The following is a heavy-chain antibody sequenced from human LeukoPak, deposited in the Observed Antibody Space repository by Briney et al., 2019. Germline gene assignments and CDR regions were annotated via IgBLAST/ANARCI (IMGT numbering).Heavy chain of an antibody. J-gene: IGHJ4*02. CDR2: INPNSGGT. D-gene: IGHD1-7*01. CDR1: GYTFTGYY. CDR3: ARDDNWNYSSEAHYSHPNFDY. Sequence: ASVKVSCKASGYTFTGYYMHWVRQAPGQGLEWMGRINPNSGGTNYAQKFQGRVTMTRDTSISTAYMELSRLRSDDTAVYYCARDDNWNYSSEAHYSHPNFDYWGQGTLVTVSS. V-gene: IGHV1-2*06.